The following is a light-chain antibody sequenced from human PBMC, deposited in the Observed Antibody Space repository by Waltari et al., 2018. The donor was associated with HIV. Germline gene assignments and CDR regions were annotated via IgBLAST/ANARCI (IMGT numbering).Light chain of an antibody. J-gene: IGLJ2*01. Sequence: QSALTQPASVSGSPGQSITISCTGTSSDVGGYNYVSWYQQHPGNAPKFMIYEVRNRPSGVSTRFAGSKSGNTASLTISGLQAEDEAYYYCSSYSSSDTHVVFGGGTKLTVL. V-gene: IGLV2-14*01. CDR3: SSYSSSDTHVV. CDR1: SSDVGGYNY. CDR2: EVR.